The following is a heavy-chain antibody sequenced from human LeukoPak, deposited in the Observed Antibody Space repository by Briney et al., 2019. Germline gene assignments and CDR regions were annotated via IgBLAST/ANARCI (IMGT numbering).Heavy chain of an antibody. Sequence: PGGSLRLSCAASGFTFSSYWMHWVRQAPGKGLVWVSRINSDGSSTSYADSVKGRFTISRDNAKNTLYLQMNSLRAEDTAVYYCAKESGTTDAFDIWGQGTMVTVSS. J-gene: IGHJ3*02. CDR3: AKESGTTDAFDI. V-gene: IGHV3-74*01. CDR2: INSDGSST. CDR1: GFTFSSYW. D-gene: IGHD1-7*01.